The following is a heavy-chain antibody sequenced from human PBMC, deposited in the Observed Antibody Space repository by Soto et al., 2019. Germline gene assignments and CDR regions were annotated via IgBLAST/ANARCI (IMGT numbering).Heavy chain of an antibody. CDR3: ANTGSIVAAAQNGDYYYYGMDV. J-gene: IGHJ6*02. CDR2: ISGSGGST. V-gene: IGHV3-23*01. CDR1: GFTFSSYA. D-gene: IGHD6-13*01. Sequence: GGSLRLSCAASGFTFSSYAMSSVRQAPGKGLEWVSAISGSGGSTYYADSVKGRFTISRDNSKNTLYLQMNSLRAEDTAVYYCANTGSIVAAAQNGDYYYYGMDVWGQGTTVTVSS.